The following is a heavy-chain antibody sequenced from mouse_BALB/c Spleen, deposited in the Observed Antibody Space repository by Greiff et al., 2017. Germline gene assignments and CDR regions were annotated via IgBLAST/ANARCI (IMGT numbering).Heavy chain of an antibody. V-gene: IGHV7-3*02. CDR3: ARHYYGSSSYYAMDY. CDR2: IRNKANGYTT. J-gene: IGHJ4*01. CDR1: GFTFTDYY. Sequence: EVKLVESGGGLVQPGGSLRLSCATSGFTFTDYYMSWVRQPPGKALEWLGFIRNKANGYTTEYSASVKGRFTISRDNSQSILYLQMNTLRAEDSATYYGARHYYGSSSYYAMDYWGQGTSVTVSS. D-gene: IGHD1-1*01.